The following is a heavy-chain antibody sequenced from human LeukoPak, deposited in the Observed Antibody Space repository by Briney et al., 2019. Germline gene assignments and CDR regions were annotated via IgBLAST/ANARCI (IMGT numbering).Heavy chain of an antibody. D-gene: IGHD6-13*01. J-gene: IGHJ4*02. Sequence: GGSLRLSCAASGFTFSRYYMHWVRQAPGKGLVWVSRINSDGSSTTYADSVKGRFTISRDNAKNTLYLQMNSLTVEDTAVYYCTRVFVGDEYSSSGYWGQGTLVTVS. CDR2: INSDGSST. V-gene: IGHV3-74*01. CDR1: GFTFSRYY. CDR3: TRVFVGDEYSSSGY.